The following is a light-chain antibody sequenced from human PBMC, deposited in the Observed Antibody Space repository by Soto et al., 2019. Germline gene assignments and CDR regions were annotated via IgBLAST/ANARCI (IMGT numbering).Light chain of an antibody. CDR3: QTWGSGIVV. V-gene: IGLV4-69*01. J-gene: IGLJ2*01. CDR2: LNSDGSH. CDR1: SGHSNYA. Sequence: QPVLTQSPSASASLGASVKLTYTLSSGHSNYAIAWHQQQSEKGPRYLMKLNSDGSHSKGDGIPDRFSGSSSGAERYLTIASLQSEDEADYYCQTWGSGIVVFGGGTKPTVL.